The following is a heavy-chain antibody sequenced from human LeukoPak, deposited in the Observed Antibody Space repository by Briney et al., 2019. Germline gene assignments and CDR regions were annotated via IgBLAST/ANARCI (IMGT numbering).Heavy chain of an antibody. D-gene: IGHD5-24*01. CDR2: IYSDGNA. J-gene: IGHJ3*02. CDR3: ARVKRDGFNSDAFDI. V-gene: IGHV3-53*01. CDR1: GSTVSSNY. Sequence: GGSLRLSCAVSGSTVSSNYMSWVRQTPGKGLEWVSVIYSDGNAYYADSVRGQFTISRDNSKNTLYLQMNSLRAEDTAVYYCARVKRDGFNSDAFDIWGQGTMVTVSS.